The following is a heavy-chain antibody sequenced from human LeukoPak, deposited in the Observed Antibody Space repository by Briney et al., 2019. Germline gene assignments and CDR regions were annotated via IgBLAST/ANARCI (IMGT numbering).Heavy chain of an antibody. CDR2: ISAYNGNT. D-gene: IGHD3-16*02. J-gene: IGHJ4*02. V-gene: IGHV1-18*01. CDR1: GYTFTSYG. Sequence: ASVKVSCKASGYTFTSYGIIWVRQAPGQGLEWMGWISAYNGNTNYAQKLQGGVTMTTDTSTSTAYMELRSLRSDDTAVYYCARDGGYDYVWGSYRFDYWGQGTLVTVSS. CDR3: ARDGGYDYVWGSYRFDY.